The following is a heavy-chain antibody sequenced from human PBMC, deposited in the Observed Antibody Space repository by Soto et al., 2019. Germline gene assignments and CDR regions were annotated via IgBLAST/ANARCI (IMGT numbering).Heavy chain of an antibody. V-gene: IGHV3-20*04. Sequence: AGGSLRLSCAASGFTFDDYGMSWVRQAPGKGLEWVSGINWNGGSTGYADSVKGRFTISRDNAKNSLYLQMNSLRAEDTALYYCARDGRRAQYYYDSIGRHFDYWGQGTLVTVSS. J-gene: IGHJ4*02. D-gene: IGHD3-22*01. CDR2: INWNGGST. CDR3: ARDGRRAQYYYDSIGRHFDY. CDR1: GFTFDDYG.